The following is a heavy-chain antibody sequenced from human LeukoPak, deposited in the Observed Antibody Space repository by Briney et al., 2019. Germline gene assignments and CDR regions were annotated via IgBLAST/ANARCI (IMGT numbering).Heavy chain of an antibody. CDR1: GGTFSSYA. CDR3: VADLDNVFLVDY. V-gene: IGHV1-69*05. J-gene: IGHJ4*02. D-gene: IGHD2-2*03. Sequence: ASVTVSCKASGGTFSSYAISWVRQAPGQGLEWMGGIIPIFGTANYAQKFQGRVTITTDESTSTAYMELSSLRSEDTAVYYCVADLDNVFLVDYWGQGTLVTVSS. CDR2: IIPIFGTA.